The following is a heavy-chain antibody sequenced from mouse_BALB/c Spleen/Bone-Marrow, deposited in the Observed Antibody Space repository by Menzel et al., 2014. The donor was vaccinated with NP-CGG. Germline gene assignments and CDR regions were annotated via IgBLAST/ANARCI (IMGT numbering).Heavy chain of an antibody. D-gene: IGHD1-1*01. CDR2: ISSGSSTI. CDR3: ASSPYGYFDY. J-gene: IGHJ2*01. Sequence: EVHLVESGGGLVQPGGSRKLSCAASGFTFSSFGMHRVRQAPEKGLEWVAYISSGSSTIYYADTVKGRFTISRDNPKNTLFLQMTSLRSEDTAMYYCASSPYGYFDYWGQGTTLTVSS. CDR1: GFTFSSFG. V-gene: IGHV5-17*02.